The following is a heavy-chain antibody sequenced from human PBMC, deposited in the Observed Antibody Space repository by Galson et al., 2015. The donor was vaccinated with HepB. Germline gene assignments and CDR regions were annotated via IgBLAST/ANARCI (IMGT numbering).Heavy chain of an antibody. Sequence: SVKVSCKASGGTFSTHTLHWVRQAPGQGLEWMGRIIPTLNLLKYAQKFEGRVIITADKSTRTADLEVTGLTSEDTAVYYCRLEDPFDSWGQGTLVTVSS. CDR1: GGTFSTHT. CDR3: RLEDPFDS. J-gene: IGHJ4*02. CDR2: IIPTLNLL. V-gene: IGHV1-69*02. D-gene: IGHD1-1*01.